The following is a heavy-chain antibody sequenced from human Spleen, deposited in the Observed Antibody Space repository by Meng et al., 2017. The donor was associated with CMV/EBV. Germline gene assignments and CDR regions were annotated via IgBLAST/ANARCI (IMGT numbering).Heavy chain of an antibody. J-gene: IGHJ6*02. Sequence: GESLKISCAASGFTFSSYWMSWVRQAPGKGLEWVANIKQDGSEKYYVDSMKGRFTISRDNAKNSLYLQMNSLRAEDTAVYYCARDSSVTTKHYYYYGMDVWGQGTTVTVSS. D-gene: IGHD4-17*01. CDR3: ARDSSVTTKHYYYYGMDV. CDR1: GFTFSSYW. V-gene: IGHV3-7*01. CDR2: IKQDGSEK.